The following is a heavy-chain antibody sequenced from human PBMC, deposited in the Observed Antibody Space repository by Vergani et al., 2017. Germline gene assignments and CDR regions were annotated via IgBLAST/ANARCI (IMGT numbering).Heavy chain of an antibody. CDR1: GFTFSSYG. D-gene: IGHD6-19*01. J-gene: IGHJ3*01. CDR2: IWYDGSNK. V-gene: IGHV3-33*01. Sequence: QVQLVESGGGVVQPGRSLRLSCAASGFTFSSYGMHWVRQAPGKGLEWVAVIWYDGSNKYYADSVKGRFTISRDNSKNTLYLQMNSLIAEDTAVYYCARTGYSSGSTLKAFDFWGQGTMVTVSS. CDR3: ARTGYSSGSTLKAFDF.